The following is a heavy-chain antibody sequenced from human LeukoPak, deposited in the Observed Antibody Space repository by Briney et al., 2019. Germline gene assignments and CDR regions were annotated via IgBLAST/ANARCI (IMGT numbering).Heavy chain of an antibody. V-gene: IGHV4-61*02. D-gene: IGHD3-3*01. CDR3: ARAPDYDFWSGSQSYYFDY. CDR1: GGSISGGSYY. CDR2: IYTSGST. Sequence: PSQTLSLTCTVSGGSISGGSYYWSWIRQPAGKGLEWIGRIYTSGSTNYNPSLKSRVTISVDTSKNQFSLKLSSVTAADTAVYYCARAPDYDFWSGSQSYYFDYWGQGTLVTVSS. J-gene: IGHJ4*02.